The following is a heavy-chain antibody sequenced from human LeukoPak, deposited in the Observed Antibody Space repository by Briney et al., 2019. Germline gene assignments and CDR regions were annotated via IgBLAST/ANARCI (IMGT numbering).Heavy chain of an antibody. V-gene: IGHV5-10-1*01. CDR3: ARLSGYYYGEDDF. Sequence: GESLRISCQTCGYTFSTSYIAWVRQRPGKGLEWMGKIDPADSYSSYSPSFQGHVTFSVDKSISTAYLQWSSLKASDSAIYYCARLSGYYYGEDDFWGQGTLVTVSS. D-gene: IGHD5-12*01. CDR2: IDPADSYS. CDR1: GYTFSTSY. J-gene: IGHJ4*02.